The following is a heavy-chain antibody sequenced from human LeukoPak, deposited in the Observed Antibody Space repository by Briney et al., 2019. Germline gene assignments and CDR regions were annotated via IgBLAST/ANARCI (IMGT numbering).Heavy chain of an antibody. Sequence: PSETLSLTCTVSGGSISSYYWSWIRQPPGKGLEWIGYIYYSGSTNYNPSLKSRVTISVDTSKNQFSLKLSSVTAADTAVYYLAKSYSSSWYHPQNHYYMDVWGKGTTVTVSS. D-gene: IGHD6-13*01. CDR3: AKSYSSSWYHPQNHYYMDV. J-gene: IGHJ6*03. V-gene: IGHV4-59*01. CDR2: IYYSGST. CDR1: GGSISSYY.